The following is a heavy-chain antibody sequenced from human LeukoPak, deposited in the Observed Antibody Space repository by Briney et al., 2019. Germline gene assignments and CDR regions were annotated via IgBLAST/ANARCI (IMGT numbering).Heavy chain of an antibody. J-gene: IGHJ4*02. V-gene: IGHV4-34*01. CDR1: GGSFSGYY. Sequence: SETLSLTCAVYGGSFSGYYWSWIRQPPGKGLEWIGEINHSGSTNYNPSLKSRVTISVDTSKNQFSLKLSSVTAADTAVYYCAREDITGTASYFDYWGQGTLVTVSS. D-gene: IGHD1-7*01. CDR2: INHSGST. CDR3: AREDITGTASYFDY.